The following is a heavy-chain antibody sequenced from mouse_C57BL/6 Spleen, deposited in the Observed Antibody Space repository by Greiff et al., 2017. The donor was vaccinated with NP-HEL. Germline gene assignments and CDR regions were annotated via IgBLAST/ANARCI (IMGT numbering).Heavy chain of an antibody. CDR2: IDPSDSYT. CDR1: GYTFTSYW. J-gene: IGHJ3*01. Sequence: VQLQQPGAELVKPGASVKLSCKASGYTFTSYWMQWVKQRPGQGLEWIGEIDPSDSYTNYNQKFKGKATLTVDTSSSTAYMQLSSLTSEDSAVYYCARYDYYGSFFAYWGQGTLVTVSA. V-gene: IGHV1-50*01. CDR3: ARYDYYGSFFAY. D-gene: IGHD1-1*01.